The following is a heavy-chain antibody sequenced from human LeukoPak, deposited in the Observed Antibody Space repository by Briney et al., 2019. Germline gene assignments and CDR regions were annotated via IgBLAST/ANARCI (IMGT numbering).Heavy chain of an antibody. J-gene: IGHJ4*02. D-gene: IGHD2-15*01. CDR3: ARETTVGAATH. CDR1: GGSISSYY. V-gene: IGHV4-4*07. CDR2: IYTSGST. Sequence: PSETLSLTCTVSGGSISSYYWSWIRQPAGKGLEWIGRIYTSGSTNYNPALKSRVTMSVGTSKNQFSLKLSSVTAADTAVYYCARETTVGAATHWGQGTVVTVSS.